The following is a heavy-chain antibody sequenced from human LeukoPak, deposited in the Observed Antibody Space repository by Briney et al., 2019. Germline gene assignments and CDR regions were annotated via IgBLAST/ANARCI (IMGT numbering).Heavy chain of an antibody. V-gene: IGHV3-30*18. D-gene: IGHD4/OR15-4a*01. CDR2: ISYDGSNK. J-gene: IGHJ4*02. CDR1: GFTFSSYG. Sequence: PGRSLRLSCAASGFTFSSYGMHWVRQAPGKGLEWVAVISYDGSNKYYADSVKGRFTISRDNSKNTLYLQMNSLRAEDTAVYYCAKDRDRLSDYPEYWGQGTLVTVSS. CDR3: AKDRDRLSDYPEY.